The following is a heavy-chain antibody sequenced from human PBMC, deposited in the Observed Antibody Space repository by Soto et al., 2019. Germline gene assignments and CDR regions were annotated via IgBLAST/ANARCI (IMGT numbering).Heavy chain of an antibody. Sequence: PGESLKISCRDSGYDFNTNWFGWVRQLPGKGLEWVGIMYPGDSDTRYNPSLQGHVTLSADVTVSTAFLQWRSLKTSDTGMYFCARLPRDCNKTSCYYADHWGHGTQVTVSS. CDR2: MYPGDSDT. CDR3: ARLPRDCNKTSCYYADH. CDR1: GYDFNTNW. V-gene: IGHV5-51*01. D-gene: IGHD2-2*01. J-gene: IGHJ4*01.